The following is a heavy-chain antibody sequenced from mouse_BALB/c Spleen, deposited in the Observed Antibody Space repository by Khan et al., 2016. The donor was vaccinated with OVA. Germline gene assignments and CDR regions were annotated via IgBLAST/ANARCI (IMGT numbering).Heavy chain of an antibody. CDR2: ISSDGDYT. CDR3: ERHLTGSFAY. J-gene: IGHJ3*01. Sequence: EVQLVESGGDLVKPGGSLKLSCAASGFTFSSYSMSWVRQTPDKRLEWVATISSDGDYTYFPDSVKGRFTISRDNAKNTLNLQMSSLKSEDTDLSYCERHLTGSFAYWGQGTLVTVSA. CDR1: GFTFSSYS. D-gene: IGHD4-1*01. V-gene: IGHV5-6*01.